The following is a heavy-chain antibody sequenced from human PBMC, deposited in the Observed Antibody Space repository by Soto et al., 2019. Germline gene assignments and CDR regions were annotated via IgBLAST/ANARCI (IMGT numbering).Heavy chain of an antibody. J-gene: IGHJ4*02. V-gene: IGHV1-18*04. Sequence: QVQLVQSGGEVRKPGASVKVSCKASGYTFTSYGVSWVRQAPGQGLEWMGWIRAYTGYTNYAQKFQGRVTITTDTSTGTAYMELRGLISDDTAVYYCARASDGCGSGWYVGYFDYWGQGTLVTVSS. D-gene: IGHD6-19*01. CDR1: GYTFTSYG. CDR2: IRAYTGYT. CDR3: ARASDGCGSGWYVGYFDY.